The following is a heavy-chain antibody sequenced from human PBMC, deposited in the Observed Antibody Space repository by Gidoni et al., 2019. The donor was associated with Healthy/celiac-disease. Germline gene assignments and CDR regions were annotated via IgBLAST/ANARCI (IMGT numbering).Heavy chain of an antibody. CDR3: ARGVRVPDYVWGSYRRGWFDP. CDR2: INHSGST. Sequence: QVQLQQWGAGLLKPSETLSLTCAVYGGSFSGYYWSWIRQPPGKGLEWIGEINHSGSTNYNPSLKSRVTISVDTSKNQFSLKLSSVTAADTAVYYCARGVRVPDYVWGSYRRGWFDPWGQGTLVTVSS. J-gene: IGHJ5*02. CDR1: GGSFSGYY. D-gene: IGHD3-16*02. V-gene: IGHV4-34*01.